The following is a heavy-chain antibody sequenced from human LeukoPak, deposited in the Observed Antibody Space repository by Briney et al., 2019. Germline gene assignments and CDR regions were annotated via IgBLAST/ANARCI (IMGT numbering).Heavy chain of an antibody. CDR2: ISYDGSNK. CDR3: ARDSYGMDV. CDR1: GFTFSSYA. Sequence: GGSLRLSCAASGFTFSSYAMHWVRQAPGKGLEWVAVISYDGSNKYYADSVKGRFTISRDNSKNTLYLHLNRLRAEDTAVYYCARDSYGMDVWGQGTTVTVSS. J-gene: IGHJ6*02. V-gene: IGHV3-30-3*01.